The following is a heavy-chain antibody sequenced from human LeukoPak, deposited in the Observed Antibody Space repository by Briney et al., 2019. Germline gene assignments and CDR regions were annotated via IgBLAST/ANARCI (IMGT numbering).Heavy chain of an antibody. Sequence: SETLSLTCAVSGGSISSSNWWSWVRQSPGKGLEWIGEIYHSGSTNYNPSLKSRVTISVDKSKNQFSLKLSSVTAADTAVYYCARDGGGWGYYFDYWGQGTLVTVSS. CDR1: GGSISSSNW. V-gene: IGHV4-4*02. CDR2: IYHSGST. D-gene: IGHD3-16*01. J-gene: IGHJ4*02. CDR3: ARDGGGWGYYFDY.